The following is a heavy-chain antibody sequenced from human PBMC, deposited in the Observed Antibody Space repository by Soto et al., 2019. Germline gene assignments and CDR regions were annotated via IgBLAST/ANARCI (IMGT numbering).Heavy chain of an antibody. D-gene: IGHD3-3*01. Sequence: PGGSLRLSCAASGFTFEDYAMHWVWQAPGKGLEWVSGISWNSGSIGYADSVKGRFTISRDNSKNSLYLQMNSLRAEDTALYYCAKDITHDFWRVPHAFDIWGQGTMVTVSS. CDR2: ISWNSGSI. CDR1: GFTFEDYA. V-gene: IGHV3-9*01. CDR3: AKDITHDFWRVPHAFDI. J-gene: IGHJ3*02.